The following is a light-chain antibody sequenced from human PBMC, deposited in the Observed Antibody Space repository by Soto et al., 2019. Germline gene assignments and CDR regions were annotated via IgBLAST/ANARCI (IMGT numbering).Light chain of an antibody. Sequence: QSVLTQPASVSGSPGQSITISCTGTSSDVGGYNFVSWSQQHPGKAPKLMIYEVNNRPSGVSNRFSGSKSGNTASLTISGLQAEDEADYYCSSWTTSTTQVLGGGTKVTVL. J-gene: IGLJ3*02. CDR3: SSWTTSTTQV. CDR2: EVN. V-gene: IGLV2-14*01. CDR1: SSDVGGYNF.